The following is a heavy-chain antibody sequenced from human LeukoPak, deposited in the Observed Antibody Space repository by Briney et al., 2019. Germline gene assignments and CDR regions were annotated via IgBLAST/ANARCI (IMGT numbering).Heavy chain of an antibody. CDR1: GYTFTGYL. CDR2: IDPNSGGT. Sequence: ASVKVSCKASGYTFTGYLMHWVRQAPGQGLEWMGWIDPNSGGTNYAQKFQGRVTMTRDTSINTAFMELSRLRSDDSAVYYCARQSGTYWGLDYWGQGTLVTISS. CDR3: ARQSGTYWGLDY. D-gene: IGHD1-26*01. V-gene: IGHV1-2*02. J-gene: IGHJ4*02.